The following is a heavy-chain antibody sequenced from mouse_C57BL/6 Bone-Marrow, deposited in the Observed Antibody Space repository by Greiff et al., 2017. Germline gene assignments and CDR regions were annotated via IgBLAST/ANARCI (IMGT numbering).Heavy chain of an antibody. D-gene: IGHD2-4*01. CDR2: IAPEDGET. V-gene: IGHV14-2*01. Sequence: EVQLQQSGAELVKPGASVKLSCTASGFNIKDYYMHWVKQRTEQGLEWIGRIAPEDGETKYAPEFQGKATITADTSSNTAYLQLSSLTSEDTAVYYCARGYDYDWYFDVWGTGTTVTVSS. CDR3: ARGYDYDWYFDV. CDR1: GFNIKDYY. J-gene: IGHJ1*03.